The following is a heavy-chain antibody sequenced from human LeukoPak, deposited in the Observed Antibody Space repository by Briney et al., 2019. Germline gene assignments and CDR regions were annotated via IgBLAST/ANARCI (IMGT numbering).Heavy chain of an antibody. V-gene: IGHV3-9*01. CDR2: ISWNSGSI. CDR1: GFTFDDYA. Sequence: PGRSLRLSCAASGFTFDDYAMHWVRQAPGKGLEWVSGISWNSGSIGYADSVKGRFTIPRDNAKNSLYLQMNSLRAEDTALYYCAKDLYDSSGFDAFDIWGQGTMVTVSS. J-gene: IGHJ3*02. D-gene: IGHD3-22*01. CDR3: AKDLYDSSGFDAFDI.